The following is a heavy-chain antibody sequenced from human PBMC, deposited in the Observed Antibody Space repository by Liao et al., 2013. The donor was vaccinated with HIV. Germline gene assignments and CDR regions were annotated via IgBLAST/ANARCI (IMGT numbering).Heavy chain of an antibody. CDR1: GGSISSGGYS. Sequence: QVQLQESGPGLVKPSQTLSLTCAVSGGSISSGGYSWSWIRQPPGKGLEWIGYIYHSGTYYNPSLKSRVTISVDRSKNQFSLKLRSVTAADTAVYYCARRHNYGYGGENWFDPWGQGTLVTVSS. CDR3: ARRHNYGYGGENWFDP. V-gene: IGHV4-30-2*02. J-gene: IGHJ5*02. D-gene: IGHD5-18*01. CDR2: IYHSGT.